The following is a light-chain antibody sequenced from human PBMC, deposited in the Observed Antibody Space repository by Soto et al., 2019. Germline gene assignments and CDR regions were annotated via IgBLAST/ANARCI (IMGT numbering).Light chain of an antibody. CDR2: DAS. CDR1: QSVSSY. Sequence: EIVLTQSPATLSLSPGERATLSCRASQSVSSYLAWYQRKPGQAPRLLIYDASNRATGIPARFSGSGSGTDFTLTISSLKPEDFAVYYCQQRSNWPPITFGQGTRLEIK. J-gene: IGKJ5*01. V-gene: IGKV3-11*01. CDR3: QQRSNWPPIT.